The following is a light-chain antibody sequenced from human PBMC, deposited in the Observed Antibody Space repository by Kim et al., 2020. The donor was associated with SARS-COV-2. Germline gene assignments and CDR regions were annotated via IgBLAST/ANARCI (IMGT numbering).Light chain of an antibody. V-gene: IGLV2-11*01. CDR2: DVS. CDR1: SSDVGDYNY. J-gene: IGLJ2*01. Sequence: QSALTQPRSVSGSPGQSVTISCTGSSSDVGDYNYVSWYQQHPDKAPKLMIYDVSKRPSGVPDRFSASKSANTASLTISGLQAEDEADYYCCSYAGRWVFGGGTQLTVL. CDR3: CSYAGRWV.